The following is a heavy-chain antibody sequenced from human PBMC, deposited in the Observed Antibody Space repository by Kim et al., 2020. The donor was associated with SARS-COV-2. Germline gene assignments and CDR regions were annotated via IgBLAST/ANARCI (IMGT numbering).Heavy chain of an antibody. CDR1: GGSISYYY. D-gene: IGHD3-22*01. CDR2: VFDSGST. V-gene: IGHV4-59*01. CDR3: ARGKYYYDGSGNPRFWYFDL. J-gene: IGHJ2*01. Sequence: SETLSLTCTVSGGSISYYYWSWIRQPPGKGLEWIGYVFDSGSTNYNHSLKSRVTISLDTSKKQFSLQLTSVTAADTAVYYCARGKYYYDGSGNPRFWYFDLWGRGTLVTVSS.